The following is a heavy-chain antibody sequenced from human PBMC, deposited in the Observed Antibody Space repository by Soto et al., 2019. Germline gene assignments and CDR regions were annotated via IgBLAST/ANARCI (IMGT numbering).Heavy chain of an antibody. CDR2: ISSSSSYI. CDR3: ARGGAEIVVVTNDAFDI. J-gene: IGHJ3*02. D-gene: IGHD3-22*01. Sequence: GGSLRLSCAASGFTFSSYSMNWVRQAPGKGLEWVSSISSSSSYIYYADSVKGRFTISRDNAKNSLYLQMNSLRAEDTAVYYCARGGAEIVVVTNDAFDIWGQGTMGTVS. V-gene: IGHV3-21*01. CDR1: GFTFSSYS.